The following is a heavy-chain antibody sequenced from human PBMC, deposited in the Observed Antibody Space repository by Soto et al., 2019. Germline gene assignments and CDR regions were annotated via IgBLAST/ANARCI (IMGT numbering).Heavy chain of an antibody. Sequence: EVQLLESGGALVQPGGSLRLSCAASGFTFNSYVMTWVRQAPGEGLEWVSSISRSGRGSAYYADSVKGQFTISRDNSENTLFLQMNNLRDEDTALYYCARGRYLDSSDYWVANLPFDHWGLGTLVTVSS. CDR3: ARGRYLDSSDYWVANLPFDH. J-gene: IGHJ4*02. CDR2: ISRSGRGSA. D-gene: IGHD3-22*01. V-gene: IGHV3-23*01. CDR1: GFTFNSYV.